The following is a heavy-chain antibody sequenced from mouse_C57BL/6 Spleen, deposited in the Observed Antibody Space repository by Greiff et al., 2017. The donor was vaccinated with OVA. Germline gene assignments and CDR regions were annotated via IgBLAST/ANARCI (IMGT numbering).Heavy chain of an antibody. CDR1: GYTFTSYT. CDR3: ARNWDEGY. D-gene: IGHD4-1*01. J-gene: IGHJ2*01. CDR2: INPSSGYT. Sequence: VQLQQSGAELARPGASVKMSCKASGYTFTSYTMHWVKQRPGQGLEWIGYINPSSGYTKYNQKFKDKATLTADKSSSAAYMQLGSLTSEDSAVYYCARNWDEGYWGQGTTLTVSS. V-gene: IGHV1-4*01.